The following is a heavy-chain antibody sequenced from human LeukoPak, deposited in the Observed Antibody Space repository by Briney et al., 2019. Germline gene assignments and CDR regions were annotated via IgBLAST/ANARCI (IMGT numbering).Heavy chain of an antibody. Sequence: PGGSLRLSCVASGFTFRSYEMNWVRQAPGKGLEWVSYISNRGSTIYYADSVKGRFTISRDNAKNSLYLQMNSLRAEDTAVYYCAKEETLYGDYYFDYWGQGTLVTVSS. CDR3: AKEETLYGDYYFDY. CDR1: GFTFRSYE. D-gene: IGHD4-17*01. J-gene: IGHJ4*02. CDR2: ISNRGSTI. V-gene: IGHV3-48*03.